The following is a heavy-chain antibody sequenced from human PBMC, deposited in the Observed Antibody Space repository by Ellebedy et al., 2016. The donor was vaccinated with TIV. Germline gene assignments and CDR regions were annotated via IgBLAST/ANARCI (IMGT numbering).Heavy chain of an antibody. D-gene: IGHD2-21*02. Sequence: AASVKVSCKASGFPFTGYFIHWVRQAPGQGLEWMGWINPNSGDTNYAQNFQGRVTMTRDTSISTAYMELSRLRSDDTAVYYCARGGQVVVTAIGSSFDYWGQGTLVTVSS. CDR3: ARGGQVVVTAIGSSFDY. CDR1: GFPFTGYF. CDR2: INPNSGDT. V-gene: IGHV1-2*02. J-gene: IGHJ4*02.